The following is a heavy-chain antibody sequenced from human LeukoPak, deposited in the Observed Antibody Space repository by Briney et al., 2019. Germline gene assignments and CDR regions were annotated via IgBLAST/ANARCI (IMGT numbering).Heavy chain of an antibody. CDR3: ASLGYSGYERFYFEH. CDR1: GFKSSDFG. D-gene: IGHD5-12*01. J-gene: IGHJ4*02. CDR2: VLHDGSKS. V-gene: IGHV3-30*03. Sequence: PGGSLRLSCAASGFKSSDFGMHWVRQAPGKGLEWVAVVLHDGSKSFYADSVKGRFTSSRDNSKNTVYLQINSLRAEDTAVYYCASLGYSGYERFYFEHWGQGTLVTVSS.